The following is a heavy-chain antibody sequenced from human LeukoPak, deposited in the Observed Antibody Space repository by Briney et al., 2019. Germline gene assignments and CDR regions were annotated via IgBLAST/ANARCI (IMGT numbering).Heavy chain of an antibody. CDR2: ISDSGGRT. V-gene: IGHV3-23*01. D-gene: IGHD5-24*01. J-gene: IGHJ4*02. CDR1: GITLSNYG. Sequence: GGSLRLSCAVSGITLSNYGMSWVRQAPGKGLEWVAGISDSGGRTNYADSVKGRFTISRDNAKNSLYLQMNGLRAEDTAVYYCARGDNLAVTYGYNWFFGYWGQGTLVTVSS. CDR3: ARGDNLAVTYGYNWFFGY.